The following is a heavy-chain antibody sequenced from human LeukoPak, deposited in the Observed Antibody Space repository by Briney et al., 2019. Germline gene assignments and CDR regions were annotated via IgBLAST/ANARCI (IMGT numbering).Heavy chain of an antibody. CDR2: INPNSGGT. D-gene: IGHD3-10*01. J-gene: IGHJ6*03. CDR1: GYTFTSYA. Sequence: ASVKVSCKASGYTFTSYAMHWVRQAPGQRLEWMGWINPNSGGTNYAQKFQGRVTMTRDTSISTAYMELSRLRSDDTAVYYCARYVTMVRSNLYYYYMDVWGKGTTVTISS. CDR3: ARYVTMVRSNLYYYYMDV. V-gene: IGHV1-2*02.